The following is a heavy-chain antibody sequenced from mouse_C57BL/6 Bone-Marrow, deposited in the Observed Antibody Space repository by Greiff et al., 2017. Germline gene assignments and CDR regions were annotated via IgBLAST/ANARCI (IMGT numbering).Heavy chain of an antibody. Sequence: EVQLVESGGGLVKPGGSLKLSCAASGFTFSSYAMSWVRQTPEKRLEWVATISDGGSYTYYPDNVKGRFTISRDNAKNNLYLQMSHLKSEDTAMYYCARLRGGTYYFDYWGQGTTLTVSS. D-gene: IGHD4-1*01. CDR1: GFTFSSYA. CDR3: ARLRGGTYYFDY. CDR2: ISDGGSYT. V-gene: IGHV5-4*01. J-gene: IGHJ2*01.